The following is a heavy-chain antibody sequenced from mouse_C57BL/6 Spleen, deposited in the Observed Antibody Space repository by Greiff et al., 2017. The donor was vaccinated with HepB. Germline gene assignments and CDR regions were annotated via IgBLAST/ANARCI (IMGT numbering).Heavy chain of an antibody. V-gene: IGHV5-17*01. CDR3: ARGSYYGNYRYAMDY. Sequence: DVHLVESGGGLVKPGGSLKLSCAASGFTFSDYGMHWVRQAPEKGLEWVAYISSGSSTIYYADTVKGRFTISRDNAKNTLFLQMTSLRSEDTAMYYCARGSYYGNYRYAMDYWGQGTSVTVSS. CDR2: ISSGSSTI. D-gene: IGHD2-1*01. CDR1: GFTFSDYG. J-gene: IGHJ4*01.